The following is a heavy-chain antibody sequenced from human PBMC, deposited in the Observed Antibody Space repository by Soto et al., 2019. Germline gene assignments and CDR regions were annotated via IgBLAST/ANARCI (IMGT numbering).Heavy chain of an antibody. CDR2: ISGSGGST. V-gene: IGHV3-23*01. D-gene: IGHD4-17*01. Sequence: GGSLRLSCAASGSTFSSYAISWVRQAPGKGLEWVSAISGSGGSTYYADSVKGRFTTSRDNSKNTLYLQMNSLRAEDTAVYYCAKVRAVTKLFYYYGMDVWGQGTTVTVSS. J-gene: IGHJ6*02. CDR3: AKVRAVTKLFYYYGMDV. CDR1: GSTFSSYA.